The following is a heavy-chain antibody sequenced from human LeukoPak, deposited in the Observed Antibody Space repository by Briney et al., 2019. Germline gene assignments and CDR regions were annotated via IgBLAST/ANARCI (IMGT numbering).Heavy chain of an antibody. CDR3: ARRGLNIRLGIYYFDY. V-gene: IGHV4-34*01. CDR2: INHSGST. Sequence: PSETLSLTCAVYGGSFSGYYWSWIRQPPGKGLEWIGEINHSGSTNHNPSLKSRVTISVDTSKNQFSLKLSSVTAADTAVYYCARRGLNIRLGIYYFDYWGQGTLVTVSS. CDR1: GGSFSGYY. J-gene: IGHJ4*02. D-gene: IGHD2/OR15-2a*01.